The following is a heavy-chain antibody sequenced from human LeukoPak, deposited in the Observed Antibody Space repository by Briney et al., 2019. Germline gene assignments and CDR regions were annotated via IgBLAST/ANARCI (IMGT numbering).Heavy chain of an antibody. J-gene: IGHJ6*02. CDR1: GGSISTYY. D-gene: IGHD5-18*01. V-gene: IGHV4-59*01. Sequence: SETLSLTCTVSGGSISTYYWTWIRQPPGKGLEWIGYIYYSETTDYNPSLKGRVTISVDTSKSQFSLNLSSVTAADTAVYYCARHDSYGSGNYYYYGMDVWGQGTTVTVSS. CDR3: ARHDSYGSGNYYYYGMDV. CDR2: IYYSETT.